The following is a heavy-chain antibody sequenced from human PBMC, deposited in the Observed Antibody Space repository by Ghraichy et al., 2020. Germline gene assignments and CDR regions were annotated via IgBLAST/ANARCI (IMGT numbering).Heavy chain of an antibody. CDR2: INIGNGNT. Sequence: ASVKVSCKASAYTLTCYGMHWVRQAPGQRLEWMGWINIGNGNTKYSLRFQGRVTITRDTSANTVYMELSRLRFEDTAVYFCACSSLGYYDPLDYWGQKTLVTVSS. CDR3: ACSSLGYYDPLDY. CDR1: AYTLTCYG. D-gene: IGHD3-22*01. V-gene: IGHV1-3*04. J-gene: IGHJ4*02.